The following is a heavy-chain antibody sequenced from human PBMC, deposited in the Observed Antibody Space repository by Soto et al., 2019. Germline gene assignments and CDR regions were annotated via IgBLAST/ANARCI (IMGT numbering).Heavy chain of an antibody. CDR1: GFTFDDYA. J-gene: IGHJ2*01. CDR3: AKSAAPLANSWYFDL. D-gene: IGHD2-8*01. Sequence: EVQLVESGGGLVQPGRSLRLSCAASGFTFDDYAMHWVRQAPGKGLEWVSGISWNSGSIGYADSVKGRFTISRDNAKNYLYLQMNSLRAEDTALYYCAKSAAPLANSWYFDLWGRGTLVTVSS. CDR2: ISWNSGSI. V-gene: IGHV3-9*01.